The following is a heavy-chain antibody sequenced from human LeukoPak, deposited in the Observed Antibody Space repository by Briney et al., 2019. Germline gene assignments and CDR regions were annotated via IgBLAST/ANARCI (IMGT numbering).Heavy chain of an antibody. CDR1: GDSISGSSYY. Sequence: SETLSLTCTVSGDSISGSSYYWGWIRQPPGKGLEWIGNIYYGGSTYHNPSLKSRVSISVDTSNNQFSLKLSSVTAADTAVYYCARQKPGSYAFDIWGQGTIVTVSS. CDR3: ARQKPGSYAFDI. V-gene: IGHV4-39*01. CDR2: IYYGGST. D-gene: IGHD3-10*01. J-gene: IGHJ3*02.